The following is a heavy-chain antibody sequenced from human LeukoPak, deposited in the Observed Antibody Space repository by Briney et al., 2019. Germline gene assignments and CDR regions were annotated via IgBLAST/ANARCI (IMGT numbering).Heavy chain of an antibody. CDR3: ARHMFRVVIPYYFDY. D-gene: IGHD3-10*01. Sequence: SETLSLTCAVSNYSIRSSYYWGWIRQPPGKGLEWIGSIYHSGPTYYNPSLLTRVTISVDTSKNQFSLNLNSVTAADTALYYCARHMFRVVIPYYFDYWGQGTLVTVSS. CDR1: NYSIRSSYY. V-gene: IGHV4-38-2*01. J-gene: IGHJ4*02. CDR2: IYHSGPT.